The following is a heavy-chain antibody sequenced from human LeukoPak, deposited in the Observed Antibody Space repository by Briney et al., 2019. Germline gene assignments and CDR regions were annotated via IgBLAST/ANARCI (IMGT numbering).Heavy chain of an antibody. Sequence: PGGSLRLSCAASGFTFSSYSMNWVRQAPGNGLEWVSYISSSSSTIYYADSVKGRFTIYRDNAKNSLYLQMNSLRAEDTAVYYCATRAGYSGSRMFDPWGQGTLVTVSS. CDR2: ISSSSSTI. D-gene: IGHD5-12*01. J-gene: IGHJ5*02. CDR3: ATRAGYSGSRMFDP. V-gene: IGHV3-48*01. CDR1: GFTFSSYS.